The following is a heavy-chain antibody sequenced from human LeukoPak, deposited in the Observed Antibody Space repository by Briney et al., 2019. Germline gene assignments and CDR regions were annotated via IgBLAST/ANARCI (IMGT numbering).Heavy chain of an antibody. V-gene: IGHV3-74*01. CDR1: GFTFSSYW. CDR3: ARDKSGGSVTTSFDY. Sequence: PGGSLRPSCAASGFTFSSYWMHWVRQAPGKGLVWVSRIDSDGSSTSYADSVKGRFTISRDNAKNTLYLQMNSLRAEDTAVYYCARDKSGGSVTTSFDYWGQGTLVTVSS. J-gene: IGHJ4*02. CDR2: IDSDGSST. D-gene: IGHD4-17*01.